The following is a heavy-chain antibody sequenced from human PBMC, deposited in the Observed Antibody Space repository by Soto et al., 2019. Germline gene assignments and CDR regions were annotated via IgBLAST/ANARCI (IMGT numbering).Heavy chain of an antibody. CDR1: CGSFSGYY. J-gene: IGHJ4*02. CDR2: INHSGST. CDR3: ARGAAYCTNGVCYLVYFDY. Sequence: SETLSLTCAVYCGSFSGYYWSWIRQPPGKGLEWIGEINHSGSTNYNPSLKSRVTISVDTSKNQFSLKLSSVTAADTAVYYCARGAAYCTNGVCYLVYFDYWGQGTLVTVSS. V-gene: IGHV4-34*01. D-gene: IGHD2-8*01.